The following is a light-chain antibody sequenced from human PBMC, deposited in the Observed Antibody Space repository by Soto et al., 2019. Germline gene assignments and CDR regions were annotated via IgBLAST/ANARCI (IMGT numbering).Light chain of an antibody. V-gene: IGKV3-15*01. CDR1: QSVNSN. CDR3: QQYNNWLWT. Sequence: EIVMTQSPATLSVSPGERATLSCRASQSVNSNLVWYQQKPGQAPRLLIYGASTRATGIPVRFSGSGYGTEFTLTISRLQSEDFAVYYCQQYNNWLWTFGQGTKVEIK. CDR2: GAS. J-gene: IGKJ1*01.